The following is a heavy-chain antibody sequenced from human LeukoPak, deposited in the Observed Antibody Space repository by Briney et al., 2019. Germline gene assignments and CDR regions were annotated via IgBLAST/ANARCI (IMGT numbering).Heavy chain of an antibody. CDR3: ARHMPAVGATPFAY. CDR1: KFSLGNYW. Sequence: PGGSLRLSCVDSKFSLGNYWMAWVRQAPGKGLEWVANIKHDGNEKYYVDSVRGRFTISRDNAENSLYLQMNSLRAEDTAIYFCARHMPAVGATPFAYWGQGTLVTVSS. D-gene: IGHD1-26*01. V-gene: IGHV3-7*01. J-gene: IGHJ4*02. CDR2: IKHDGNEK.